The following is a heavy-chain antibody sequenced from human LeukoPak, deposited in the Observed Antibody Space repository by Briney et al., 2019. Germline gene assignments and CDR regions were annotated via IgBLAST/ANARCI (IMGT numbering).Heavy chain of an antibody. CDR2: IYHSGST. J-gene: IGHJ4*02. D-gene: IGHD5-18*01. Sequence: SETLSLTCTVSGVSISSGGYYWSWIRQPPGKGLEWIGYIYHSGSTYYNPSLKSRVTISVDRSKNQFSLKLSSVTAADTAVYYCARGGYSYGLDYWGQGTLVTVSS. V-gene: IGHV4-30-2*01. CDR3: ARGGYSYGLDY. CDR1: GVSISSGGYY.